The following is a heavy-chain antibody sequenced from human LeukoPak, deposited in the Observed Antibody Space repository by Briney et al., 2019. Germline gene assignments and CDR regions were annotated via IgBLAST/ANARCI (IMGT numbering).Heavy chain of an antibody. J-gene: IGHJ2*01. Sequence: PGGSLRLSCAASGFTFSDYYMSWIRQAPGKGLEWVSYISSSGSTIYYADSVKGRFTISRDNAKNSLYLQMNSLRAEDTAVYYCARVWGSSWPYYWYFDLWGRGTLVTVSS. CDR2: ISSSGSTI. D-gene: IGHD6-13*01. V-gene: IGHV3-11*01. CDR1: GFTFSDYY. CDR3: ARVWGSSWPYYWYFDL.